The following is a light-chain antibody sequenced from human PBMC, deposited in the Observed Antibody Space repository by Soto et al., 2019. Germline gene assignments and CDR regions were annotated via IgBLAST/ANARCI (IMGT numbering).Light chain of an antibody. CDR1: RSDVGAYNY. CDR3: SSYTSATTYV. J-gene: IGLJ1*01. V-gene: IGLV2-14*01. CDR2: DVS. Sequence: QSVLTQPASVSGSPGQSITISCTGTRSDVGAYNYDSWYQQYPGEAPKVIIYDVSHRPAGVSNRFSGSKSGNTASLTISGLQTQDEADYYCSSYTSATTYVFGTGTKLTVL.